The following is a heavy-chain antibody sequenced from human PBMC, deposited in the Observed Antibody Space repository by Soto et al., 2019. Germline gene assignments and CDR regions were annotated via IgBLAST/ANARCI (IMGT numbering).Heavy chain of an antibody. J-gene: IGHJ4*02. CDR1: GYSFTSYW. Sequence: RGESLKISCKGSGYSFTSYWISWVRQMPGKGLEWMGRIDPSDSYTNYSPSFQGHVTISADKSISTAYLQWSSLKASDTAMYYCASSSYYYDSSGYYWVYWGQGTLVTVSS. V-gene: IGHV5-10-1*01. CDR2: IDPSDSYT. CDR3: ASSSYYYDSSGYYWVY. D-gene: IGHD3-22*01.